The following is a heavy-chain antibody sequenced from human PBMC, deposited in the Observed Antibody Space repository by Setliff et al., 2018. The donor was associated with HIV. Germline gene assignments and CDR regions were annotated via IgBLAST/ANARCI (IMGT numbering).Heavy chain of an antibody. CDR1: GASLSGSGFY. D-gene: IGHD6-19*01. CDR2: IYYTGNT. J-gene: IGHJ4*02. CDR3: ARLGSGWNWVTRIDY. Sequence: PSETLSLTCNVSGASLSGSGFYWGWLRQPPGKGLQWIGGIYYTGNTYYNLSLTSRVTISLDTSKNLFFLTVRSVTAADTGIYYCARLGSGWNWVTRIDYWGRGTLVTVSS. V-gene: IGHV4-39*02.